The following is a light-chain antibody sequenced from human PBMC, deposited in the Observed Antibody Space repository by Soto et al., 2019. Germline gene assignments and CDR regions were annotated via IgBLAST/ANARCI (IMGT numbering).Light chain of an antibody. CDR3: QQYKSHSS. J-gene: IGKJ2*01. V-gene: IGKV1-5*03. CDR1: QSVSSW. Sequence: DIQMTQSPSTLSASVGDRVTITCRASQSVSSWLAWYQQKPGKAPKLLISKASTLESGVPSRFSGSESGTEFTLTISSLQPDDFASYYCQQYKSHSSFRQGTTLEIK. CDR2: KAS.